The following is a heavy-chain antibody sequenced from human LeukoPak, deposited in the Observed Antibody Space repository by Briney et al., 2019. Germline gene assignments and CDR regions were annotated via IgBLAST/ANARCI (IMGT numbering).Heavy chain of an antibody. V-gene: IGHV1-2*02. J-gene: IGHJ5*02. CDR1: GYTFTGYY. CDR2: INPNSGGT. D-gene: IGHD4-17*01. CDR3: AREKLGTVTKRSRYNWFDP. Sequence: ASVKVSCKASGYTFTGYYMHWVRQAPGQGLEWMGWINPNSGGTNYAQKFQGRVTMTRDTSISTAYMELSRLRSDDTAVYYCAREKLGTVTKRSRYNWFDPWGQGTLVTVSS.